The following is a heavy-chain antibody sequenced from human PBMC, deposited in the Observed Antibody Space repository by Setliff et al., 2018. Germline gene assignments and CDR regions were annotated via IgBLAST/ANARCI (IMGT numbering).Heavy chain of an antibody. Sequence: GASMKVSCKASRYTLTSYYIHWLRQAPGQGPEWMGIFNPGGSTSSSVETFQGRVTMTGDTSTNTVYMELSSLRSEDTAVYYCARGGLAAAGRKGVFEHWGQGSLVTVSS. V-gene: IGHV1-46*01. CDR1: RYTLTSYY. D-gene: IGHD6-13*01. J-gene: IGHJ4*02. CDR2: FNPGGSTS. CDR3: ARGGLAAAGRKGVFEH.